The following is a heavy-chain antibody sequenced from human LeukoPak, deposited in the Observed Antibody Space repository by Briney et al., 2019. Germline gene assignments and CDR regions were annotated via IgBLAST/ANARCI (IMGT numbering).Heavy chain of an antibody. D-gene: IGHD3-10*01. CDR1: GFSFSSYT. Sequence: NTGGSLRLSCAASGFSFSSYTMNWVRQAPGKGLEWVSSTSSSSNYIFYADSVKGRFTISRDNAKNSLYLQMNSLRAEDTAVYYCARVRELYRDYWGQGTLVTVSS. CDR2: TSSSSNYI. CDR3: ARVRELYRDY. J-gene: IGHJ4*02. V-gene: IGHV3-21*01.